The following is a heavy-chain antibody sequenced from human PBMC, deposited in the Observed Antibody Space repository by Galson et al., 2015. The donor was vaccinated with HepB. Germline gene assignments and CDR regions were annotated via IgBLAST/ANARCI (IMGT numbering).Heavy chain of an antibody. CDR2: ITPSGDNT. J-gene: IGHJ4*02. D-gene: IGHD6-19*01. Sequence: SLRLSCAASGFTFSYYAMSWVRQAPGKGLEWVSAITPSGDNTYSADSMKGRFTISRDNSQNTLFLQMNGLRADDTAIYFCAKVFPEKTDGWYRQALYYFDSWGKGTRVTVSS. CDR1: GFTFSYYA. CDR3: AKVFPEKTDGWYRQALYYFDS. V-gene: IGHV3-23*01.